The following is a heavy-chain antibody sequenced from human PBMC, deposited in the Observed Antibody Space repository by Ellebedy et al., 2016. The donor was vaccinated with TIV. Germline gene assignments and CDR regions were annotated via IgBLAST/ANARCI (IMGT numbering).Heavy chain of an antibody. CDR2: ISASGVNT. V-gene: IGHV3-23*01. CDR3: ARHGSYYFDY. D-gene: IGHD3-16*01. J-gene: IGHJ4*02. Sequence: GESLKISXAVSGFTFSTYAMSWVRQAPGAGLQWVSGISASGVNTNYADSVKGRFTISRDNAKNSLYLQMNSLRAEDTAVYYCARHGSYYFDYWGQGTLVTVSS. CDR1: GFTFSTYA.